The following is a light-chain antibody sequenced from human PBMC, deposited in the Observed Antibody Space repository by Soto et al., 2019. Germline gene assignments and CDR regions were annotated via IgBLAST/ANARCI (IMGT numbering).Light chain of an antibody. CDR2: SAS. CDR1: QSVGSRF. V-gene: IGKV3-20*01. Sequence: EIGLTQSPGTLSLSPGERATLSCRASQSVGSRFLAWYQQKPGQAPRLLIYSASSRATGIPDRFSGSGSGTDFTLTISRLEPEDFAVYSCQQYCDSPWTFGQGTKVEFK. CDR3: QQYCDSPWT. J-gene: IGKJ1*01.